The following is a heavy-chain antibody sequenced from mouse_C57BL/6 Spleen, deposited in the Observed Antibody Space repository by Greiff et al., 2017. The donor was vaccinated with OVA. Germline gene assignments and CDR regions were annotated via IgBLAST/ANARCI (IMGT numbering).Heavy chain of an antibody. Sequence: QVQLKQSGAELARPGASVKMSCKASGYTFTSYTMHWVKQRPGQGLEWIGYINPSSGYTKYNQKFKDKATLTADKSSSTAYMQLSSLTSEDSAVYYCARMGNYGSSYVAMDYWGQGTSVTVSS. D-gene: IGHD1-1*01. V-gene: IGHV1-4*01. CDR1: GYTFTSYT. J-gene: IGHJ4*01. CDR2: INPSSGYT. CDR3: ARMGNYGSSYVAMDY.